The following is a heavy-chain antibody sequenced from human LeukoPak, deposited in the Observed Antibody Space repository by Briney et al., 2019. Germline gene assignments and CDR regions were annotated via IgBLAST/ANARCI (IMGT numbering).Heavy chain of an antibody. CDR3: AKGSGYCTGGSCYSDY. CDR2: ISGSDGST. J-gene: IGHJ4*02. V-gene: IGHV3-23*01. D-gene: IGHD2-15*01. Sequence: PGGSLTLSCTASGFTFSNYAMSWVRQAPAKGLEWVSTISGSDGSTYYADSVKGRFTISRDNSKNTLYLQMNSLRVEDRAIYYCAKGSGYCTGGSCYSDYWGQGTLVTVSS. CDR1: GFTFSNYA.